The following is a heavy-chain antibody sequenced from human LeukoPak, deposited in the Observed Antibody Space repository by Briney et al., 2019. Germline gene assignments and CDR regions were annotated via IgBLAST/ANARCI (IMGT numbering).Heavy chain of an antibody. D-gene: IGHD6-13*01. CDR2: INHIGNT. J-gene: IGHJ4*02. CDR3: ARREGSWFSGWLYLDN. CDR1: GGSFSVYY. Sequence: SPTLSLTRAVDGGSFSVYYWSWIRQPPGNGLEWIGEINHIGNTNYNTSLKSPVTISVDTSKTQFYLKLSPVTAADTAVYNCARREGSWFSGWLYLDNWDQGTLVTVSS. V-gene: IGHV4-34*01.